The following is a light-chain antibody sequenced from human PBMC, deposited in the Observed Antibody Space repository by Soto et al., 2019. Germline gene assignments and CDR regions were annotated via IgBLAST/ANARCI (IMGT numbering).Light chain of an antibody. CDR2: GTS. J-gene: IGKJ4*01. Sequence: IVLTQSPATLSASPGERATLSGRDSQSVSNNLAWYQQKRGQATRLLIYGTSTRATGIPARFSGSGSGTEFTLTISSLQSEDFAVYYCQQYNKWPLTFGAGTKVEIK. CDR1: QSVSNN. CDR3: QQYNKWPLT. V-gene: IGKV3-15*01.